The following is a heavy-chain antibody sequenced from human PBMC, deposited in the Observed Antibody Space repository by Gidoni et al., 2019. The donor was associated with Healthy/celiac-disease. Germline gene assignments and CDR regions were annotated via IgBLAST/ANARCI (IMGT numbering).Heavy chain of an antibody. CDR1: GFPFRRYA. V-gene: IGHV3-23*01. D-gene: IGHD3-10*01. CDR2: ISSGGST. Sequence: EVQLLESGGGLVQPGGSLRLPCAASGFPFRRYAMSWVRQAPGKGLEWVSAISSGGSTYYADSVKGRFTISRDNSKNTLYLQMYSLRAEDTAVYYCAKFAERVTMVRGVIGDWGQGTLVTVSS. CDR3: AKFAERVTMVRGVIGD. J-gene: IGHJ4*02.